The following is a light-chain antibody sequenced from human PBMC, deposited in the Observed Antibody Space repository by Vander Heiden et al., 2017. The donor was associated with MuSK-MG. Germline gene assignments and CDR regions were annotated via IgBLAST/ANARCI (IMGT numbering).Light chain of an antibody. Sequence: DIQMTQSPSSLSASVGDRVTITCRASQSISSYLNWYQQKPGKAPKLLIYAASSLQSGVPSRFSGSGSGTDFTLTISRLQPEDFATYYCQHRDSTLFTFGHGTKVDIK. CDR2: AAS. V-gene: IGKV1-39*01. CDR3: QHRDSTLFT. J-gene: IGKJ3*01. CDR1: QSISSY.